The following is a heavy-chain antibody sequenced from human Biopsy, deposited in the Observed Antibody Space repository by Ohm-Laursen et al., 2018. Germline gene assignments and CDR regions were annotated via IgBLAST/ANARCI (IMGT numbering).Heavy chain of an antibody. J-gene: IGHJ4*02. CDR1: EFHVDRNH. CDR2: IHGSGRT. V-gene: IGHV3-66*01. Sequence: LPLTCSASEFHVDRNHMIWVRQAPGKGLEWVSMIHGSGRTDYADSVKGRFTVSRDNSKDTVYLQMNALRVDDTAMYYCAGAGGHSFWGQGALVTVSS. D-gene: IGHD3-16*01. CDR3: AGAGGHSF.